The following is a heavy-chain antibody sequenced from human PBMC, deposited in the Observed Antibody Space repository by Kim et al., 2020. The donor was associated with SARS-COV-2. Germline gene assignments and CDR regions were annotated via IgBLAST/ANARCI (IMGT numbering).Heavy chain of an antibody. D-gene: IGHD4-17*01. Sequence: GGSLRLSCAASGFTFSNYWMSWVRQAPGKGLEWVANIKQDGSEKYYVDSVKGRFTISRDNAKNSLYLQMNSLRAEDTAVYYCARYGFKPYYYYGMDVWGQETGVSVS. J-gene: IGHJ6*02. CDR3: ARYGFKPYYYYGMDV. CDR2: IKQDGSEK. CDR1: GFTFSNYW. V-gene: IGHV3-7*01.